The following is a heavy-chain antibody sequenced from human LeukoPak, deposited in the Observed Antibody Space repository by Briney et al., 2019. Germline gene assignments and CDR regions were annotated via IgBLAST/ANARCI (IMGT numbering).Heavy chain of an antibody. V-gene: IGHV1-2*02. CDR3: ARSYDSSGYYVWFDP. Sequence: ASVKVSCKASGYTFTSYDINWVRQATGQGLEWMGWMNPNSGGTNYAQKFQGRVTMTRDTSISTAYMELSRLRSDDTAVYYCARSYDSSGYYVWFDPWGQGTLVTVS. CDR1: GYTFTSYD. D-gene: IGHD3-22*01. CDR2: MNPNSGGT. J-gene: IGHJ5*02.